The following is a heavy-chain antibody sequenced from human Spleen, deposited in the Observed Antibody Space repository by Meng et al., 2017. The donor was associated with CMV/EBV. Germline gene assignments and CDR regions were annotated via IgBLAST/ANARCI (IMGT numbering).Heavy chain of an antibody. D-gene: IGHD3-3*01. J-gene: IGHJ6*02. CDR2: IYHSGST. CDR3: TRGPSRIAVFGVVIHYGLDV. CDR1: GYSISSGYY. V-gene: IGHV4-38-2*02. Sequence: SETLSLTCTVSGYSISSGYYWGWIRQPPGKGLEWIGSIYHSGSTYYNPSLKSRVIISVDTSKNQFSLNLSSVTAADTAVYYCTRGPSRIAVFGVVIHYGLDVWGQGTTVTVSS.